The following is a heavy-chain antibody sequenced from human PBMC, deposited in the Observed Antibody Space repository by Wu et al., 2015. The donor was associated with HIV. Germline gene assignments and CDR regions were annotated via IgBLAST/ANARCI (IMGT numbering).Heavy chain of an antibody. CDR1: AYTFINYD. CDR3: ARIIPSPGVGGVRSDL. J-gene: IGHJ2*01. CDR2: MNPNSGNT. D-gene: IGHD3-10*01. V-gene: IGHV1-8*01. Sequence: QAQLVQSGAEVKKPGASVKVSCKASAYTFINYDINWVRQATGQGLEWMGWMNPNSGNTGLEQKFQGRVTMTRTTSISTAYMELSSLKFEDTAVYFCARIIPSPGVGGVRSDLWAVAPWSLS.